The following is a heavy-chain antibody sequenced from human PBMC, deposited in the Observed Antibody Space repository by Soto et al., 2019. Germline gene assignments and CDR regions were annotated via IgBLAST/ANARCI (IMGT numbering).Heavy chain of an antibody. CDR1: GFTFSSYA. D-gene: IGHD6-25*01. CDR3: ARDGSLSYYYYYYGMEV. V-gene: IGHV3-30-3*01. J-gene: IGHJ6*02. CDR2: ISYDGSNK. Sequence: GGSLRLSCAASGFTFSSYAMHWVRQAPGKGLEWVAVISYDGSNKYYADSVKGRFTISRDNSKNTLYLQMNSLRAEDTAVYYCARDGSLSYYYYYYGMEVWGQGTTVTLSS.